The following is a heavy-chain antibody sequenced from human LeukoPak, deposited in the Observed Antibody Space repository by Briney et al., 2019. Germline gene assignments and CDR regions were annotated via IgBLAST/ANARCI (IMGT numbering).Heavy chain of an antibody. D-gene: IGHD2-15*01. V-gene: IGHV3-23*01. CDR3: AKSPYVGDRGGPSA. Sequence: GGSLGLSCAASGFTFSSYSMNWVRQAPGKGPEWVSAISGGGGNTYYAASVKGRFTISRDDSKNTMFLQMNSLRAEDTAVYYCAKSPYVGDRGGPSAWGQGTLVIVSS. CDR2: ISGGGGNT. J-gene: IGHJ5*02. CDR1: GFTFSSYS.